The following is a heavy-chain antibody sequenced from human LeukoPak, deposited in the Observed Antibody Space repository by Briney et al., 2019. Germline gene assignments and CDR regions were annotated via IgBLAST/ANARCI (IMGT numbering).Heavy chain of an antibody. J-gene: IGHJ5*02. D-gene: IGHD5-18*01. V-gene: IGHV3-33*01. CDR2: IWYDGSNK. CDR3: ARERGYSYGP. CDR1: GFTFSSYG. Sequence: PGRSLRLSCAASGFTFSSYGMHWVRQAPGKGPEWVAVIWYDGSNKYYADSVKGRFTISRDNSKNTLYLQMNSLRAEDTAVYYCARERGYSYGPWGQGTLVTVSS.